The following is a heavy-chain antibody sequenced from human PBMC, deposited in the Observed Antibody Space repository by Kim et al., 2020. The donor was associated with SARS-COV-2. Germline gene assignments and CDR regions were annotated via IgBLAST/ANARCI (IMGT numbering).Heavy chain of an antibody. D-gene: IGHD1-7*01. CDR2: IWYDGSNK. J-gene: IGHJ5*02. V-gene: IGHV3-33*01. CDR1: GFTFSSYG. Sequence: GGSLRLSCAASGFTFSSYGMHWVRQAPGKGLEWVAIIWYDGSNKYHADSVKGRFTISRDDSKNMLYLQMNSLRAEDTAGYYCVRDLGNYPHNWFDPWGPG. CDR3: VRDLGNYPHNWFDP.